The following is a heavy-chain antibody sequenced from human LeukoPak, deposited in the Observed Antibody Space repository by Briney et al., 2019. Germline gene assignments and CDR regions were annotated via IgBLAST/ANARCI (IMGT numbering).Heavy chain of an antibody. V-gene: IGHV3-23*01. CDR2: ISGSGGNT. D-gene: IGHD2-15*01. CDR3: AKAVNGVVARDSFDP. Sequence: GGSLRLACAASGFTFSNYAMSWVRQAPGKGLEWVSAISGSGGNTYYADSVKGRFTISRDNSKNTLYLQMNSLRTEETAVYYCAKAVNGVVARDSFDPWGQGTLVTVSS. J-gene: IGHJ5*02. CDR1: GFTFSNYA.